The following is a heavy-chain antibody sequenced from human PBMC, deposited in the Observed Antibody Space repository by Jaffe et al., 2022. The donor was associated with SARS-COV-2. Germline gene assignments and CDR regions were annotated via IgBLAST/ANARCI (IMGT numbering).Heavy chain of an antibody. CDR2: IYWDDDK. V-gene: IGHV2-5*02. Sequence: QITLKESGPTLVKPTQTLTLTCTFSGFSLSTSGVGVGWIRQPPGKALEWLALIYWDDDKRYSPSLKSRLTITKDTSKNQVVLTMTNMDPVDTATYYCAHSGEATRQLWGEPHTFDYWGQGTLVTVSS. D-gene: IGHD6-13*01. CDR3: AHSGEATRQLWGEPHTFDY. CDR1: GFSLSTSGVG. J-gene: IGHJ4*02.